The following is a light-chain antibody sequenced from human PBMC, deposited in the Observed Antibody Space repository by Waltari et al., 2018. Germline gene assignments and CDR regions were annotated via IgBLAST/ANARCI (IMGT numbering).Light chain of an antibody. CDR3: SSRNGRANQVV. J-gene: IGLJ3*02. CDR1: RLRTSY. CDR2: GKD. Sequence: SSELTQDPAVSVALGQTVRITCQGDRLRTSYASRYQLKPGQAPVLVIYGKDKRPSGIPDRISGYSSGATSSLTITGAQAEDEADYYCSSRNGRANQVVFAGGTKVTVL. V-gene: IGLV3-19*01.